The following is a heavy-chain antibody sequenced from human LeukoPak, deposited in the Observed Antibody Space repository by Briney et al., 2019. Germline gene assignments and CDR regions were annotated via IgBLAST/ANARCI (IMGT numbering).Heavy chain of an antibody. J-gene: IGHJ5*02. V-gene: IGHV1-8*01. CDR3: ARGPWNDP. D-gene: IGHD1-1*01. CDR1: GYPFTTWE. CDR2: VHPNSGNT. Sequence: ASVKVSCKTSGYPFTTWEINWVRQAAGQGLEWMGWVHPNSGNTAYAQKFQGRVTMSRDTSISTAYMELSGLRSDDTAVYFCARGPWNDPGGQGTLVTVSS.